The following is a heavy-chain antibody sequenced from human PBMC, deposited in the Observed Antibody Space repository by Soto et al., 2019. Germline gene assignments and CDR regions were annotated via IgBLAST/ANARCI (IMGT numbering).Heavy chain of an antibody. Sequence: PWGPRRRPLSAAVCPFTNYAITWPRQVPGKGLEWVSSLLRSGSTTYYADSVKGRFTISSDISANSLYLQMDSLRAEDTAVYYCAKDAVSGDGIWLLDSWGQGTVVTVSS. J-gene: IGHJ4*02. CDR3: AKDAVSGDGIWLLDS. D-gene: IGHD4-17*01. V-gene: IGHV3-23*01. CDR1: VCPFTNYA. CDR2: LLRSGSTT.